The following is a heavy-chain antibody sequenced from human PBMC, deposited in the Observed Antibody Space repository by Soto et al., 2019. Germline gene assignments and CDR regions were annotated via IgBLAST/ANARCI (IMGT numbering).Heavy chain of an antibody. J-gene: IGHJ5*02. D-gene: IGHD3-22*01. CDR2: ISSGGTTI. Sequence: GGSLRLSCAASGFTFSDYYMSWIRQAPGKGLEWVSYISSGGTTIYYADSVKGRFTIPRDDAKNPLFLQMNSLRPEDTAVYFCATRGGGYYFQFDPWGQGTLVTVSS. CDR3: ATRGGGYYFQFDP. CDR1: GFTFSDYY. V-gene: IGHV3-11*01.